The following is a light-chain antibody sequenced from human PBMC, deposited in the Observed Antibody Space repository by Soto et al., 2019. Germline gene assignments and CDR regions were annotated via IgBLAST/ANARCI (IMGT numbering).Light chain of an antibody. Sequence: QLVLTQTPSASASLGASVKLTCTLSSGHNSYAIAWHQQQPEKGPRYLMKLKSDGSHSKGDGIPDRFSGSSSGAERYLTIYSLQSEDEADYYCQTWSTDIRVFGGGTKLTVL. CDR1: SGHNSYA. CDR2: LKSDGSH. V-gene: IGLV4-69*01. CDR3: QTWSTDIRV. J-gene: IGLJ3*02.